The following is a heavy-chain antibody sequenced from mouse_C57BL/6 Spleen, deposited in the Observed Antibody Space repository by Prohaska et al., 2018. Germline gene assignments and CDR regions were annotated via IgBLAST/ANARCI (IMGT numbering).Heavy chain of an antibody. CDR3: ASRGDYKAMDY. V-gene: IGHV1-61*01. D-gene: IGHD1-3*01. Sequence: QVQLQQPGAELVRPGSSVKLSCKASGYTFTSYWMDWVKQRPGQGLEWIGNTYPSDSETHYNQKFKDKATLTVDKSSSTAYMQLSSLTSEDSAVYYCASRGDYKAMDYWGQGTSVTVSS. CDR2: TYPSDSET. CDR1: GYTFTSYW. J-gene: IGHJ4*01.